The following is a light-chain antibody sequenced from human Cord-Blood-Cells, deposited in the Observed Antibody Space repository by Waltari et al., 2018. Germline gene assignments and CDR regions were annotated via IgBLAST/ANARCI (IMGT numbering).Light chain of an antibody. CDR3: QQYDNLPWT. CDR1: QDISNY. V-gene: IGKV1-33*01. J-gene: IGKJ1*01. Sequence: DIQMTQSPSSLSASVGDRVTITCQASQDISNYLNWYQQKPGKAPKLLIYDASNLETGGPSRFSGSGSGTDFTFTISSLQPEDIATYYGQQYDNLPWTFGQGTKVEIK. CDR2: DAS.